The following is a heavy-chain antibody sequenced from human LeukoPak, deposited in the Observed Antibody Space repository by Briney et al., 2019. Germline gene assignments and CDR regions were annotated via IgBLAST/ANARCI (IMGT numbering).Heavy chain of an antibody. CDR2: INHSGST. V-gene: IGHV4-34*01. CDR3: ARAQGYCSGGSCPSYWLYYYYGMDV. D-gene: IGHD2-15*01. J-gene: IGHJ6*04. Sequence: SETLSLTCAVYGGSLSGYYWSWIRQPPGKGLEWIGEINHSGSTNYNPSLKSRVTISVDTSKNQFSLKLSSVTAADTAVYYCARAQGYCSGGSCPSYWLYYYYGMDVWGKGTTVTVSS. CDR1: GGSLSGYY.